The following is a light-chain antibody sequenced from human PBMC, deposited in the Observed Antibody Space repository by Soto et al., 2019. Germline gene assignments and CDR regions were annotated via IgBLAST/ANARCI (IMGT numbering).Light chain of an antibody. CDR2: DIN. V-gene: IGLV2-14*01. Sequence: QSALTQPASVSGSPGQSITISCTGTSSDVGNYIFVSWYRQHPGKAPKLMIYDINNRPSGVSNRFSGSKSGNTASLTISGLQDEEEADSYCVSYTTRASYVFGTGTKVTV. CDR3: VSYTTRASYV. CDR1: SSDVGNYIF. J-gene: IGLJ1*01.